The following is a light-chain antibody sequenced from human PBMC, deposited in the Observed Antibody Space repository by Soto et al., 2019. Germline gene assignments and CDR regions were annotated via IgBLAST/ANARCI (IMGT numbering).Light chain of an antibody. V-gene: IGLV1-44*01. J-gene: IGLJ2*01. CDR2: SNN. CDR1: SSNIGSNT. CDR3: AAWDDSLNGFL. Sequence: QSVLTQPSSASGTPGQRVTISCSGSSSNIGSNTVNWYQQLPGTAPKLLIYSNNQRPSGVPDRFSGSKSGTSASLAISGLQSEDEADYYCAAWDDSLNGFLFGGGTKLTVL.